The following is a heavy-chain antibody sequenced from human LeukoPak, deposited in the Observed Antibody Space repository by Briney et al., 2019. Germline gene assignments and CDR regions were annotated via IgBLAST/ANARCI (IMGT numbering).Heavy chain of an antibody. Sequence: SETLSLTCTVSGGSVSSGSYYWSWIRQSPGKGLEWIGYIYYSGSTNYNPSLKSRVTISVDTSKNQFSLKLSSVTAADTAVYYCARDPVRRAYDYWGQGTLVTVSS. J-gene: IGHJ4*02. CDR1: GGSVSSGSYY. CDR2: IYYSGST. V-gene: IGHV4-61*01. CDR3: ARDPVRRAYDY.